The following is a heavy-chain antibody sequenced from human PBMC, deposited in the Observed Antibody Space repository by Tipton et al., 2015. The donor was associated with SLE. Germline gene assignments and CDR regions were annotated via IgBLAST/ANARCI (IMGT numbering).Heavy chain of an antibody. CDR2: IYYSGST. V-gene: IGHV4-39*07. J-gene: IGHJ2*01. CDR3: ASGSSGWAMGWYFDL. D-gene: IGHD6-19*01. CDR1: GGSISSSSYY. Sequence: TLSLTCTVSGGSISSSSYYWGWIRQPPGKGLEWIGSIYYSGSTYYNPSLKSRVTISVDTSKNQFSLKLSSVTAADTAVYYCASGSSGWAMGWYFDLWGRGTLVTVSS.